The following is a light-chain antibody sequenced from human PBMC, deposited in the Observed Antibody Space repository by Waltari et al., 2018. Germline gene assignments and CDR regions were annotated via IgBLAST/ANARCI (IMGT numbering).Light chain of an antibody. CDR2: KAS. V-gene: IGKV1-5*03. CDR1: QSIRTW. Sequence: DIQMSQSPSTLSASVGDRVTITCRASQSIRTWLAWYQQKPGKAPKLLFYKASALESGAPSRFSGNGYETEFTHTISSLQPDDFATFGCQQNNSDPYTFSQGTKLEIK. CDR3: QQNNSDPYT. J-gene: IGKJ2*01.